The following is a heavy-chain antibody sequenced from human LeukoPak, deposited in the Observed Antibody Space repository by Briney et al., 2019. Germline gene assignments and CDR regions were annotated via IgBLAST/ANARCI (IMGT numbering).Heavy chain of an antibody. J-gene: IGHJ4*02. Sequence: SQTLSLTCAISGDSVSSNSAARNWIRQSPSRGLEWLGRTYYRSKLYNDYAVSVKSRITINPDTSKNQFSLQLNSVTPEDTAVYYCAREDTAMVTGGGFDYWGQGTLVTVSS. CDR1: GDSVSSNSAA. CDR3: AREDTAMVTGGGFDY. V-gene: IGHV6-1*01. CDR2: TYYRSKLYN. D-gene: IGHD5-18*01.